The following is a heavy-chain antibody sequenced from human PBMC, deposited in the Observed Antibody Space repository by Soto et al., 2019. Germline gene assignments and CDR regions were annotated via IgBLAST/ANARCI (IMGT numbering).Heavy chain of an antibody. Sequence: QVQLVESGGGVVQPGRSLRLSCAASGFTFSSYGMHWVRQAPGKGLEWVAVISYDGSNKYYADSVKGRFTISRDNSKNTLYLQMNSLRAEDTAVYYCAKGRKWELRPIDYWGQGTLVTVSS. J-gene: IGHJ4*02. CDR1: GFTFSSYG. V-gene: IGHV3-30*18. CDR3: AKGRKWELRPIDY. D-gene: IGHD1-26*01. CDR2: ISYDGSNK.